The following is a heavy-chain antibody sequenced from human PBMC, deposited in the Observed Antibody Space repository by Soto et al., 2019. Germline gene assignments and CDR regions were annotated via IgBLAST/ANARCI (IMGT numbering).Heavy chain of an antibody. J-gene: IGHJ6*02. CDR2: IYTSRGT. D-gene: IGHD6-13*01. CDR3: ARGAAAGVDSGMDV. V-gene: IGHV4-4*07. CDR1: GFSMRRYD. Sequence: PETPSHTWPFSGFSMRRYDLNLLRKPAGKGLEWMGRIYTSRGTNYSPSLKSRVTISIDTSKNQFSLKLSSVTAADTAMYYCARGAAAGVDSGMDVWGRGTTVTVSS.